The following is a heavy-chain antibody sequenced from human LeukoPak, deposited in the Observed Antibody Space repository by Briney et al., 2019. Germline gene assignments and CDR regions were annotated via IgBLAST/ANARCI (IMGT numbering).Heavy chain of an antibody. V-gene: IGHV1-18*01. D-gene: IGHD1-1*01. CDR1: GYTFTSYG. Sequence: ASVTVSCTASGYTFTSYGISWVRQAPGQGLEWMGWISAYNDNTNYAQKLQGRVTMTTDTSTSTAYMELRSLRSDDAAVYYCARDEGRTQTRPRYYYYYGMDVWGQGTTVTVSS. CDR2: ISAYNDNT. CDR3: ARDEGRTQTRPRYYYYYGMDV. J-gene: IGHJ6*02.